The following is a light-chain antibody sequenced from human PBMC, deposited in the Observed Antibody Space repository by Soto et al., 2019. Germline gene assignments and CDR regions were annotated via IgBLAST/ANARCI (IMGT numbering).Light chain of an antibody. V-gene: IGKV1-8*01. CDR1: QGISNY. CDR2: ALS. J-gene: IGKJ5*01. CDR3: NQYYSYPFT. Sequence: AIRMTQSPSSLSASTGDRVTITCRASQGISNYFAWYQQKSGMAPKLLIYALSTLQTGVPSRFSSSASGTDFTLIIDSLQSEDFATYYCNQYYSYPFTFGQGTRLEIK.